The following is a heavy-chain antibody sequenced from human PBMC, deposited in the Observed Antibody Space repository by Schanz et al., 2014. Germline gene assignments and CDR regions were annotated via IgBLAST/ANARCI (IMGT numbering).Heavy chain of an antibody. J-gene: IGHJ4*02. D-gene: IGHD2-15*01. V-gene: IGHV3-23*04. CDR1: GFTFSSYA. CDR2: ISASGGST. Sequence: EVQLVESGGGLVQPGGSLRLSCGGSGFTFSSYAMSWVRQAPGKGLEWVSTISASGGSTYYADSVKGRFTISRDNSKNTLYLQMNTLRAEDTAVYYCARDRGYCSGGSCLTFDYWGQGTLVTVSS. CDR3: ARDRGYCSGGSCLTFDY.